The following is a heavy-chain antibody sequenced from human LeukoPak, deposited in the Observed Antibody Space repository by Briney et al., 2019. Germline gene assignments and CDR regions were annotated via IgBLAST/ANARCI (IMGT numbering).Heavy chain of an antibody. CDR3: ARPSYYGKDIVVVPAAMYYFDY. D-gene: IGHD2-2*01. CDR2: IIPIFGTA. Sequence: SVKVSCKASGGTFSSYAISWVRQAPGQGLEWMGGIIPIFGTANYAQKFQGRVTITADESTSTAYMELSSLRSEDTAVYYCARPSYYGKDIVVVPAAMYYFDYWGQGTLVTVSS. J-gene: IGHJ4*02. V-gene: IGHV1-69*01. CDR1: GGTFSSYA.